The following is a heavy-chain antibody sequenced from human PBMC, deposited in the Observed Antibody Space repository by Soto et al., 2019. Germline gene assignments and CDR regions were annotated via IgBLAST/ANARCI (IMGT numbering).Heavy chain of an antibody. V-gene: IGHV5-51*01. CDR2: IYPGDSDT. CDR3: ARPGQLIRDYYYGMDV. CDR1: GYSFTSYW. J-gene: IGHJ6*02. D-gene: IGHD6-6*01. Sequence: GESLKISCKGSGYSFTSYWIGWVRQMPGKGLEWMGIIYPGDSDTRYSPSFQGQVTISADKSISTAYLQWSSLKASDTAMYYCARPGQLIRDYYYGMDVWGQGTTVTVS.